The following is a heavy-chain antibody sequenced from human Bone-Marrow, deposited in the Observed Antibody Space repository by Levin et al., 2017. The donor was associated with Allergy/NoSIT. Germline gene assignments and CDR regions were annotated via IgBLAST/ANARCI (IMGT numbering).Heavy chain of an antibody. D-gene: IGHD5-12*01. V-gene: IGHV3-23*01. Sequence: AGGSLRLSCAASGFTFSSYAFSWVRQAPGKGLDWVSAISGSGDYTYYADSVKGRVTISRDNFKNTLYLQMNSLRAEDTAIYYCAREDENIVPTTVSLDYWGHGTLVTVSS. J-gene: IGHJ4*01. CDR2: ISGSGDYT. CDR1: GFTFSSYA. CDR3: AREDENIVPTTVSLDY.